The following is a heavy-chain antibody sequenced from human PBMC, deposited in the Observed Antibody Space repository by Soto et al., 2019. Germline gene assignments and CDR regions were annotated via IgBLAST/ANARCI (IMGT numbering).Heavy chain of an antibody. V-gene: IGHV3-74*01. CDR3: ARDEQGIAAAGQGYYYYYSGMDV. D-gene: IGHD6-13*01. CDR1: RFTFSSYW. J-gene: IGHJ6*02. CDR2: INSDGSST. Sequence: EVQLVESGGGLVQPGGSLRLSCAASRFTFSSYWMHWVRQAPGKGLVWVSRINSDGSSTSYADSVKGRFTISRDNAKNTLYLQMRRLRAEDTAVYYCARDEQGIAAAGQGYYYYYSGMDVWGQGTTVTVSS.